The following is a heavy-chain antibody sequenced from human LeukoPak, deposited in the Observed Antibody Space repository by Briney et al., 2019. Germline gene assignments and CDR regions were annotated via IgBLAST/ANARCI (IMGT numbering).Heavy chain of an antibody. CDR1: GGTFSSYA. CDR3: ARLPHDSSGYFDY. Sequence: SVKVSRKASGGTFSSYAISWVRQAPGQGLEWMGGIIPIFGTANYAQKFQGGVTITADESTSTAYMELSSLRSEDTAVYYCARLPHDSSGYFDYWGQGTLVTVSS. J-gene: IGHJ4*02. D-gene: IGHD3-22*01. V-gene: IGHV1-69*13. CDR2: IIPIFGTA.